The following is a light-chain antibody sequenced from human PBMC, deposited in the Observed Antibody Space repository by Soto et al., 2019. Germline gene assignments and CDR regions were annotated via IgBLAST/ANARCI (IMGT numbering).Light chain of an antibody. CDR3: QQYSSSGT. CDR1: QSVSNNY. V-gene: IGKV3-20*01. CDR2: GAS. J-gene: IGKJ1*01. Sequence: EIVLPQSPGTLSLSPGERATLSCRASQSVSNNYLAWYQQKPGQAPRLLIYGASNRATGIPDRFSGSGSGTDFTLTISRLEPEDFAVYYCQQYSSSGTFGQGTKVDIK.